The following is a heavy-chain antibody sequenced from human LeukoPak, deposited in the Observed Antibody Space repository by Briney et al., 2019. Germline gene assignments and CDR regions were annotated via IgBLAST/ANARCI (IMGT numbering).Heavy chain of an antibody. CDR2: INPNSGGT. Sequence: GASVKVSCKASGYTFTGYYMHWVRQAPGQGLEWMGWINPNSGGTNYAQKFQGRVTMTRDTSISTAYMELSRLRSDDTAVYYCARDLRPIQLWPRFDYWGQGTLVTVSS. CDR1: GYTFTGYY. CDR3: ARDLRPIQLWPRFDY. V-gene: IGHV1-2*02. D-gene: IGHD5-18*01. J-gene: IGHJ4*02.